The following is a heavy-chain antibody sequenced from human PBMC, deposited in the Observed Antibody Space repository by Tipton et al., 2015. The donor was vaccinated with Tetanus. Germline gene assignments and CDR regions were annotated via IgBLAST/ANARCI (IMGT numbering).Heavy chain of an antibody. V-gene: IGHV5-51*01. CDR1: GYIFTNYW. D-gene: IGHD2-15*01. CDR2: IYPGDSDT. CDR3: ARAHCSDGVRNFDF. Sequence: EVQLVQSGGEVKKPGESLKISCKGSGYIFTNYWIGWVRQKPGKGLEWMGIIYPGDSDTRYSPSFQGQVTISVDKSINTAYLQWSSLKASDTSMFYCARAHCSDGVRNFDFWGQGALVTVAS. J-gene: IGHJ4*02.